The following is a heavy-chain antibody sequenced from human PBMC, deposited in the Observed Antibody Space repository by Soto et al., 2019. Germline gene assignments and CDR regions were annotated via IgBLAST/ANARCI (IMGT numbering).Heavy chain of an antibody. CDR1: GGTFSSYA. V-gene: IGHV1-69*13. CDR3: ARGLYYYDSSGPVWAFDI. D-gene: IGHD3-22*01. Sequence: ASVKVSCKASGGTFSSYAISWVRQAPGQGLEWMGGIIPIFGTANYAQKFQGRVTITADESTSTAYMELSSLRSEDTAVYYCARGLYYYDSSGPVWAFDIWGQGTMVTVS. J-gene: IGHJ3*02. CDR2: IIPIFGTA.